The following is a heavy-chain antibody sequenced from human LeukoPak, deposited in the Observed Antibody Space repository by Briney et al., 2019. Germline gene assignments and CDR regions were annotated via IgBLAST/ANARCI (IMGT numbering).Heavy chain of an antibody. D-gene: IGHD5-24*01. Sequence: GESLKISCQGSGYSFTTYWIGWVRQAPGQGLEWMGWINPNSGGTNYAQKFQGRVTMTRDTSISTAYMELSRLRSDDTAVYYCARGDGDDYNFGYWGQGTLVTVSS. CDR1: GYSFTTYW. V-gene: IGHV1-2*02. CDR2: INPNSGGT. J-gene: IGHJ4*02. CDR3: ARGDGDDYNFGY.